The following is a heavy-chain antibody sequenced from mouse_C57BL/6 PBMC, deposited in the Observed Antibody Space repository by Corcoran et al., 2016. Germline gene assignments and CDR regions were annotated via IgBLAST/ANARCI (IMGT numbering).Heavy chain of an antibody. CDR3: ARGGGSSYDY. J-gene: IGHJ2*01. Sequence: EVQLQQSGPELVKPGASVKISCKASGYTFTDYYMNWVKQSHGKSLEWIGDINPNNGGTSYNQKFKGKDTLTVDKSSSTAYMELRSLTSEDSAVYYCARGGGSSYDYWGQGTTLTVSS. V-gene: IGHV1-26*01. CDR1: GYTFTDYY. D-gene: IGHD1-1*01. CDR2: INPNNGGT.